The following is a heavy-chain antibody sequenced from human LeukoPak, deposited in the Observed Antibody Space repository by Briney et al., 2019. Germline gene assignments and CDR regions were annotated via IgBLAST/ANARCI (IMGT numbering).Heavy chain of an antibody. CDR1: GYTFTSYG. D-gene: IGHD6-19*01. V-gene: IGHV1-18*01. CDR2: ISGYNGNT. J-gene: IGHJ4*02. Sequence: GASVKVSCTASGYTFTSYGISWVRQAPGQGLEWMGWISGYNGNTNYAQKLQGRVTMTTDTSTSTAYMELKSLRSDDTAVYYCARADIRAIASSGWYGFDYWGQGTLVTVSS. CDR3: ARADIRAIASSGWYGFDY.